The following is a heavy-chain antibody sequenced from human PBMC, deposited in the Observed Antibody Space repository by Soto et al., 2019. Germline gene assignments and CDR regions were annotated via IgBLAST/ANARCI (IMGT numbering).Heavy chain of an antibody. CDR2: ISAYNGNT. CDR1: GYTFTSYG. D-gene: IGHD5-12*01. Sequence: ASVKGSCKASGYTFTSYGISWVRQAPGQGLEWMGWISAYNGNTNYAQKLQGRVTMTTDTSTSTAYMELRGLRSDDTAVYYCATIDSGYDNYYYMDVWGKGTTVTVSS. J-gene: IGHJ6*03. V-gene: IGHV1-18*01. CDR3: ATIDSGYDNYYYMDV.